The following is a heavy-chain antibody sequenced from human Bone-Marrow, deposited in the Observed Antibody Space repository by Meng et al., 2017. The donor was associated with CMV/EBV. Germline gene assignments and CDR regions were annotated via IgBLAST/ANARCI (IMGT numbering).Heavy chain of an antibody. V-gene: IGHV3-15*07. J-gene: IGHJ4*02. Sequence: LSGVGSGFTFSNAWMNWVRQAPGKGLEWVCRIKSKYDGGTTDYAAPVKGRFTISRDDSKNTMSLQMNSLQTEDTAVYYCATGGYYLDFWGLGILVTVSS. CDR1: GFTFSNAW. D-gene: IGHD2-2*01. CDR3: ATGGYYLDF. CDR2: IKSKYDGGTT.